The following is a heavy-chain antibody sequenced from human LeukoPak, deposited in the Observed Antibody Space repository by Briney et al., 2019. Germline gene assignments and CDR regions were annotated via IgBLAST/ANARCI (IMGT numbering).Heavy chain of an antibody. CDR2: ISGYNGNT. CDR3: ARALPFTAAGTPFDY. CDR1: GYTFSSYG. D-gene: IGHD6-13*01. V-gene: IGHV1-18*04. Sequence: ASVKVSCKASGYTFSSYGITWARQAPGQGLEWMGWISGYNGNTNYAQKLQGRVTMTTDTSTSTAYVELRSLRSDDTALYYCARALPFTAAGTPFDYWGQGTLVTVSS. J-gene: IGHJ4*02.